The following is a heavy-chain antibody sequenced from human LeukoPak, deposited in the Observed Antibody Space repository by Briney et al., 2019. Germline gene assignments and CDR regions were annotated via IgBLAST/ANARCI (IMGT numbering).Heavy chain of an antibody. CDR3: ARDTYYYGSGSYGY. J-gene: IGHJ4*02. CDR1: GFTFSSYW. D-gene: IGHD3-10*01. V-gene: IGHV3-7*01. Sequence: GGSLRLSCAASGFTFSSYWMSWVRQAPGKGLEWVANIKQDGSEKYYVDSVKGRFTISRDNAKNSLYLQMNSLRDEDTAVYYCARDTYYYGSGSYGYWGQGTLVTVSS. CDR2: IKQDGSEK.